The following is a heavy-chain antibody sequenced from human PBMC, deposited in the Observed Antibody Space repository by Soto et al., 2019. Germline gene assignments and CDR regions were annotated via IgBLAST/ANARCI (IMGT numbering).Heavy chain of an antibody. J-gene: IGHJ6*02. CDR1: GGSISSGGYY. Sequence: SETLSLTCTVSGGSISSGGYYWSWIRLHPGKGLEWIGYIYYSGSTYYNPSLKSRVTISVDTSKNQFSLKLSSVTAADTAVYYCARDQGGGMVRGTNYYYGMDVWGQGTTVTVSS. CDR2: IYYSGST. V-gene: IGHV4-31*03. CDR3: ARDQGGGMVRGTNYYYGMDV. D-gene: IGHD3-10*01.